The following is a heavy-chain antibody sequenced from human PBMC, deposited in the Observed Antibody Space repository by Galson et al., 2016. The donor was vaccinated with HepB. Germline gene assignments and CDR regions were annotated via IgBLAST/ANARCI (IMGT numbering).Heavy chain of an antibody. CDR2: ISTRRTT. D-gene: IGHD1-1*01. V-gene: IGHV3-23*01. J-gene: IGHJ4*02. Sequence: LRLSCAASGFVFSNFGLSWVRQAPGKGLEWVASISTRRTTYYSDSVQGRFTISRDDSNNTLYLQMNGLRAEDTAVYYCAKERLVRRIFDHWGQGTLLTVS. CDR1: GFVFSNFG. CDR3: AKERLVRRIFDH.